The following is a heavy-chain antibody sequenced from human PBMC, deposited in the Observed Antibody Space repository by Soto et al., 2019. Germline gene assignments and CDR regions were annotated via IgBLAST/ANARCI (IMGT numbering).Heavy chain of an antibody. CDR3: TTDSISIAVAGSFDY. D-gene: IGHD6-19*01. CDR1: GFTFSNAW. Sequence: GGSLRLSCAASGFTFSNAWMNWVRQAPGKGLEWVGRIKSKTDGGTTDYAAPVKGRFTISRDDSKNTLYLQMNSLKTEDTAVYYCTTDSISIAVAGSFDYWGQGTLVTVSS. J-gene: IGHJ4*02. V-gene: IGHV3-15*07. CDR2: IKSKTDGGTT.